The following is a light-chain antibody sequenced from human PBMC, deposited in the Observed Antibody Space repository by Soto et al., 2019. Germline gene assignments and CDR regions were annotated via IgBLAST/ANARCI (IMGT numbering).Light chain of an antibody. Sequence: DVQMTQSPSSLSSSIGDRVTITCRASQDISSYLNWYQQKPGKAPKLLIYGASSLEGGVPSRFSGSASGTEFTLTISGLQPEDFATYYCQQTYSSVTFGQGTRLEI. J-gene: IGKJ5*01. CDR2: GAS. V-gene: IGKV1-39*01. CDR3: QQTYSSVT. CDR1: QDISSY.